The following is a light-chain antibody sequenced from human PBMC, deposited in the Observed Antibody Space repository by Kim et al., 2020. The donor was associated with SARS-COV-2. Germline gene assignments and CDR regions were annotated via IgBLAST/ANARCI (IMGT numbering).Light chain of an antibody. V-gene: IGLV1-44*01. CDR1: PADHGGKS. CDR2: DNN. CDR3: AAWDDSLNGVV. Sequence: GQGVTISCSGRPADHGGKSVHWYQQLAGAAPKLLIYDNNRRPSGVPDRFSGSKSGSSASLAISGVQSDDEADYHCAAWDDSLNGVVFGGGTQLTVL. J-gene: IGLJ2*01.